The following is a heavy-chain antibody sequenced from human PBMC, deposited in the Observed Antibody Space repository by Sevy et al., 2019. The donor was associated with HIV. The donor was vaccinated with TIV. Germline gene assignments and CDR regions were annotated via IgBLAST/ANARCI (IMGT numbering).Heavy chain of an antibody. J-gene: IGHJ4*02. D-gene: IGHD4-17*01. V-gene: IGHV1-18*01. CDR1: GYSFTTYD. CDR3: ATATTEIYTYYFDF. Sequence: ASVKVSCKASGYSFTTYDISWVRQAPGQGLEWMGWITAYNGNTNYAQNFQGRVTMTTDTSTSTAYMELRSLRSDDTAIFFNATATTEIYTYYFDFWGQGTLVTVSS. CDR2: ITAYNGNT.